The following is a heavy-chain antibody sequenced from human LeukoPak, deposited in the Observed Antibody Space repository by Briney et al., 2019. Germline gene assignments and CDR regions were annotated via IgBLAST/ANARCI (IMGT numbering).Heavy chain of an antibody. J-gene: IGHJ3*02. CDR3: ARGSQSGGSSGPFDI. Sequence: EAALRLSCTPSGFTFSGYAGQWVRRAPAKGGGWVAAIWCDGRNTKYADSVKSRFTISSDNSKNTPYLQINSLRAEDTAVYYYARGSQSGGSSGPFDIWGQGTMVTVSS. D-gene: IGHD1-26*01. CDR2: IWCDGRNT. V-gene: IGHV3-33*01. CDR1: GFTFSGYA.